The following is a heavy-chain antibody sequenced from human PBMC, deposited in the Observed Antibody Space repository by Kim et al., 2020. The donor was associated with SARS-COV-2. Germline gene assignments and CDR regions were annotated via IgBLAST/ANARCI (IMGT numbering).Heavy chain of an antibody. V-gene: IGHV3-9*01. CDR3: AKDRGSWGDYYDSSALLRRGAFDI. J-gene: IGHJ3*02. CDR1: GFTFGDYA. D-gene: IGHD3-22*01. CDR2: ISWNSGSI. Sequence: GGSLRLSCAASGFTFGDYAMHWVRQAPGKGLEWVSGISWNSGSIGYADSVKGRFTISRDNAKNSLYLQMNSLRAEDTALYYCAKDRGSWGDYYDSSALLRRGAFDIWGQGTMVTVSS.